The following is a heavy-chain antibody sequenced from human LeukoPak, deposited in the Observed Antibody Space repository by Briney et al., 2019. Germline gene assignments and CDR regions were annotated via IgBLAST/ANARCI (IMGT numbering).Heavy chain of an antibody. D-gene: IGHD3-10*01. CDR1: GYSISSGHY. J-gene: IGHJ5*02. CDR3: ARGPRFGELLWHWFDP. Sequence: PSETLSLTCTVSGYSISSGHYWGWIRQPPGKGLEWIGSMYHSGSTYYNPPLKSRVTISEDTSKNQFSLKLRSVTAADTAVYYCARGPRFGELLWHWFDPWGQGTLVTVSS. CDR2: MYHSGST. V-gene: IGHV4-38-2*02.